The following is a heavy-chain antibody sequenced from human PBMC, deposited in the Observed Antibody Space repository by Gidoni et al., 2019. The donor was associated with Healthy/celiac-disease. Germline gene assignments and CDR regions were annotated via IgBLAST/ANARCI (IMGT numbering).Heavy chain of an antibody. J-gene: IGHJ6*02. Sequence: EVQLVESGGGLVKPGGSLSLSCAASGFTFTSSSMNWVRQAPGKGLEWVSSSSSSSSYIYYADSVKGRFTISRDNAKNSLYLQMNSLRAEDTAVYYCARGDGAYGSYSHYYYGMDVWGQGTTVTVSS. CDR2: SSSSSSYI. CDR3: ARGDGAYGSYSHYYYGMDV. D-gene: IGHD1-26*01. CDR1: GFTFTSSS. V-gene: IGHV3-21*01.